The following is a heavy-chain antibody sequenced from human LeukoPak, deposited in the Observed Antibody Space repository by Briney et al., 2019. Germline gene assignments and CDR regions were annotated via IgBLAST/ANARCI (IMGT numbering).Heavy chain of an antibody. V-gene: IGHV3-33*01. CDR1: GFTFSSYG. D-gene: IGHD5-18*01. CDR2: IWYDGSNK. CDR3: ARAHEYSYGSAPYYYYGMDV. Sequence: GRSLRLSCAASGFTFSSYGMHWVRQAPGKGLEWVALIWYDGSNKYYADSVKGRFTISRDNSKNTLYLQMNSLRAEDTAVYYCARAHEYSYGSAPYYYYGMDVWGQGTTVTVSS. J-gene: IGHJ6*02.